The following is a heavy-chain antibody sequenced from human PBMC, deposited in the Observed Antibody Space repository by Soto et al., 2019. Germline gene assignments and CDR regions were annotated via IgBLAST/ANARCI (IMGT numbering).Heavy chain of an antibody. CDR1: GDSISSGDYY. D-gene: IGHD6-13*01. V-gene: IGHV4-30-4*01. J-gene: IGHJ4*02. CDR3: ARDFKRYRSQPRPLEY. CDR2: IYYSGNT. Sequence: SETLSLTCTVSGDSISSGDYYWIWIRQPPGKGLEWIGCIYYSGNTYYNPSLKRRFSISVDTSKNQFSLQLSSVTVADTAVYYCARDFKRYRSQPRPLEYWGLGTLITVSS.